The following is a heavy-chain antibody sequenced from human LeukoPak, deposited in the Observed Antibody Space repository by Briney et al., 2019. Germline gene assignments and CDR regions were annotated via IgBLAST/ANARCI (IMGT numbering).Heavy chain of an antibody. CDR1: GGSFSIYY. CDR2: IYTSGST. J-gene: IGHJ4*02. V-gene: IGHV4-4*07. D-gene: IGHD4-17*01. CDR3: ARGPTTVTRAFDY. Sequence: SETLSLTCTVSGGSFSIYYWSWIRQPAGKGLEWIGRIYTSGSTNYNPSLKSRVTMSVDTSKNQFSLNLNSVTAADTVVYYCARGPTTVTRAFDYWGQGTLVTVSS.